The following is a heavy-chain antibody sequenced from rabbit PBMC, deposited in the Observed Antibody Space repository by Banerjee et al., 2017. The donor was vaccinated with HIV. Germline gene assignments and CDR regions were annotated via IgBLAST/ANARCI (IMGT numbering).Heavy chain of an antibody. CDR3: ARDLAGVIGWNFNL. J-gene: IGHJ4*01. CDR1: GFSFSSGYD. Sequence: QEQLEESGGDLVKPEGSLTLTCTASGFSFSSGYDMCWVRQAPGKGLEWIACIYAGYGTGTYYASWAKGRFTISRTSSTTVALQMTSLTAADTATYFCARDLAGVIGWNFNLWGPGTLVTVS. V-gene: IGHV1S45*01. D-gene: IGHD4-1*01. CDR2: IYAGYGTGT.